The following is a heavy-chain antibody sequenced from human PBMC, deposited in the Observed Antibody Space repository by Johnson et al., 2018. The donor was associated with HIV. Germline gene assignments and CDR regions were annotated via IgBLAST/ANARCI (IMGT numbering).Heavy chain of an antibody. CDR2: ISSSGNPI. CDR1: GFTFSSYW. CDR3: ARDWVIGDAFDI. Sequence: VQLVESGGGVVQPGRSPRLSCAASGFTFSSYWMSWVRQAPGKGLEWVSYISSSGNPIYYADSVKGRFTISRDNAKNSLYLQMNSLRAEDTAVYYCARDWVIGDAFDIWGQGTKVTVSS. V-gene: IGHV3-48*04. D-gene: IGHD2-21*01. J-gene: IGHJ3*02.